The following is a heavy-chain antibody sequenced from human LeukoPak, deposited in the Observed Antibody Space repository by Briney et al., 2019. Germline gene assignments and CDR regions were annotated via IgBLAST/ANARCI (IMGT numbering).Heavy chain of an antibody. CDR1: GFTFSYYG. V-gene: IGHV3-30*02. CDR3: ANLPYNWNTHFDDY. J-gene: IGHJ4*01. Sequence: PGGSLRLSCAASGFTFSYYGMHWVRQAPGKGLEWVAYAASDGNFRDYVDSVKGRFTVSRDNSKDTLYLQMDSLRTEDTGVYYCANLPYNWNTHFDDYWGHGTLVTVSS. CDR2: AASDGNFR. D-gene: IGHD1-1*01.